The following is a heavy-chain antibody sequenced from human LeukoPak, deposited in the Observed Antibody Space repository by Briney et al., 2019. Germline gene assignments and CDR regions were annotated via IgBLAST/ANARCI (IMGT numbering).Heavy chain of an antibody. J-gene: IGHJ4*02. CDR2: IYYSGST. Sequence: SSETLSLTCTVSGGSISSYYWSWIRQPPGKGLEWIGYIYYSGSTNYNPSLKSRVTISVDTSKNQFSLKLSSVTAADTAVYYCARGGWELDFDYWGQGTLVTVSP. D-gene: IGHD1-26*01. CDR1: GGSISSYY. V-gene: IGHV4-59*01. CDR3: ARGGWELDFDY.